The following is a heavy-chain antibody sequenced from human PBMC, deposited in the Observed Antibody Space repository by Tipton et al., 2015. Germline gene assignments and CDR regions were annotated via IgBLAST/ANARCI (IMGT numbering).Heavy chain of an antibody. V-gene: IGHV4-59*08. CDR3: SGSGDGAYFYYFGMDV. J-gene: IGHJ6*02. Sequence: TLSLTCTVSGGSISSYYWIWIRQPPGKGLEWIGYIYYSGSTNYNPSLKSRVTISVDTSKNQFSLMLSSVTAADTAVYYCSGSGDGAYFYYFGMDVWDQGTTVTVSS. CDR1: GGSISSYY. D-gene: IGHD5-24*01. CDR2: IYYSGST.